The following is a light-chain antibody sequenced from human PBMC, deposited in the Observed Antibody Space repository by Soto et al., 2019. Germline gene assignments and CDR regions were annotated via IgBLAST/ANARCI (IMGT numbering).Light chain of an antibody. V-gene: IGKV3-11*01. CDR3: QQRSNWPWT. CDR2: DAS. Sequence: DIVLTQSPATLSLSSGDRATLSCRASQSVSSSLAWYQQKPGQAPRLLIYDASSRASGIPARFSGSGSGTDFTLTISSLEPEDFAVYYCQQRSNWPWTFGQGTKVDIK. J-gene: IGKJ1*01. CDR1: QSVSSS.